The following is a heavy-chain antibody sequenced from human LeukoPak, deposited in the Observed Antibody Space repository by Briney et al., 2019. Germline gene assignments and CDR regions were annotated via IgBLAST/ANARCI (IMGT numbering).Heavy chain of an antibody. V-gene: IGHV4-59*01. Sequence: SETLSLTCTVSGGSISSYYWSWIRQPPGKGLEWIGYIYYSGSTNYNPSLKSRVTISVDTSKNQFSLKLSSVTAADTAVYYCARVISSGYWSFDYWGQGTLVTVSS. D-gene: IGHD3-22*01. CDR3: ARVISSGYWSFDY. CDR1: GGSISSYY. CDR2: IYYSGST. J-gene: IGHJ4*02.